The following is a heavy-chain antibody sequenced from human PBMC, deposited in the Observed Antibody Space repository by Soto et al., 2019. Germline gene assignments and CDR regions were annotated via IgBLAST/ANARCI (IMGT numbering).Heavy chain of an antibody. CDR2: IYSGGST. J-gene: IGHJ1*01. V-gene: IGHV3-66*01. Sequence: PGGSLRLSCAASGFTVSSNYMSWVRQAPGKGLEWVSVIYSGGSTYYADSVKGRFTISRDNSKNTLYLQMNSLRAEDTAVYYCAIDYGLAVAGTKYFQHWGQGTLVTAPQ. D-gene: IGHD6-19*01. CDR1: GFTVSSNY. CDR3: AIDYGLAVAGTKYFQH.